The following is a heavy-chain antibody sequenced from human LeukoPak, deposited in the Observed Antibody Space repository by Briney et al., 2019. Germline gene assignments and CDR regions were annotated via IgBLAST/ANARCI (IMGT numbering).Heavy chain of an antibody. CDR3: ATGLPGALRPLLGY. CDR2: FDPEDGET. D-gene: IGHD2-21*02. CDR1: GYTLTELS. Sequence: ASVKVSCKVSGYTLTELSMHWVRQAPGKGLEWMGGFDPEDGETIYAQKFQGRVTMIEDTSTDTAYMELSSLRPEDTAVYYCATGLPGALRPLLGYWGQGTLVTVSS. V-gene: IGHV1-24*01. J-gene: IGHJ4*02.